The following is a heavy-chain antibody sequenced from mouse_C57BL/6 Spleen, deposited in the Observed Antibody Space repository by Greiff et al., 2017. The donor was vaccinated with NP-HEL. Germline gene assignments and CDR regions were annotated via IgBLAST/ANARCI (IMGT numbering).Heavy chain of an antibody. CDR3: ARHYYGSRGGYFDV. D-gene: IGHD1-1*01. Sequence: EVQLQESGPVLVKPGASVKMSCTASGYTFTDYYMNWVKQSHGKSLEWIGVINPYNGGTSYNQKFKGKATLTVDKTSSTAYMELNSLTSEDSAVYYCARHYYGSRGGYFDVWGTGTTVTVSS. CDR1: GYTFTDYY. CDR2: INPYNGGT. V-gene: IGHV1-19*01. J-gene: IGHJ1*03.